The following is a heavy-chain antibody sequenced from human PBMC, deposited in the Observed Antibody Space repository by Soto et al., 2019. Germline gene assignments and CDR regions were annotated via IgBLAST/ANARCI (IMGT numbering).Heavy chain of an antibody. J-gene: IGHJ6*02. CDR3: ARDRNEDYYYYGMDV. CDR2: IYYSGST. CDR1: GGSISSYY. Sequence: SETLSLTCTVSGGSISSYYWSWIRQPPGKGLEWIGYIYYSGSTNYNPSLKSRVTISVDTSKNQFSLKLSSVTAADTAVYYCARDRNEDYYYYGMDVWGQGTTVTVSS. V-gene: IGHV4-59*01.